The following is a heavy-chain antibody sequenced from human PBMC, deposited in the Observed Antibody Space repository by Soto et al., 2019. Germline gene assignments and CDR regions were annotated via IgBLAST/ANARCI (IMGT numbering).Heavy chain of an antibody. CDR3: ARDSGRFYDFWSGYRD. V-gene: IGHV3-20*04. CDR1: GFTFDDYG. D-gene: IGHD3-3*01. Sequence: GGSLRLSCAASGFTFDDYGMSWVRQAPGKGLEWISGINWSGGSTGYADSVKGRFTISRDNAKNSLYLQMNSLRAEDTALYYCARDSGRFYDFWSGYRDWGQGTTVTVSS. J-gene: IGHJ6*02. CDR2: INWSGGST.